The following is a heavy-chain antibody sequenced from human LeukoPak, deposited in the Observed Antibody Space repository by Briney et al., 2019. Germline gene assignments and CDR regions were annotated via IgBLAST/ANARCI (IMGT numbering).Heavy chain of an antibody. CDR3: AGVGAESYYYYYMDV. D-gene: IGHD3-16*01. V-gene: IGHV1-46*01. CDR2: INPSGGST. Sequence: ASVKVSCKASGYTFTSYYMHWVRQAPGEGLEWMGIINPSGGSTSYAQKFQGRVTMTRDTSISTAYMELSRLRSDDTAVYYCAGVGAESYYYYYMDVWGKGTTVTVSS. CDR1: GYTFTSYY. J-gene: IGHJ6*03.